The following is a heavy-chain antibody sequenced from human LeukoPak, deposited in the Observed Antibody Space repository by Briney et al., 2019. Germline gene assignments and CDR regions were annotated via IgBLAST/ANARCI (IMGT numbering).Heavy chain of an antibody. V-gene: IGHV3-30*07. D-gene: IGHD4-23*01. Sequence: GGSLRLSCAASGFTFSSYAMHWVRQAPGKGLEWVAVISYDGSNKYYADSEKGRFTISRDNSKNTLYLQVNSLRAEDTAVYYCAKDRWTTVVRDLDYWGQGTLVTVSS. CDR2: ISYDGSNK. J-gene: IGHJ4*02. CDR1: GFTFSSYA. CDR3: AKDRWTTVVRDLDY.